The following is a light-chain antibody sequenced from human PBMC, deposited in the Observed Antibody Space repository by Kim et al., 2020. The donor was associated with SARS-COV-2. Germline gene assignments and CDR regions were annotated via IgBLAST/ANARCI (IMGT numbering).Light chain of an antibody. CDR2: AAS. J-gene: IGKJ5*01. CDR3: QKYNSAPAIT. V-gene: IGKV1-27*01. CDR1: QGISNY. Sequence: SVGDRVTIPCRASQGISNYLAWYQQKPGKVPKLLIYAASTLQSGVPSRFSCSGSGTDFTLTISSLQPEDVATYYCQKYNSAPAITFGQGTRLEIK.